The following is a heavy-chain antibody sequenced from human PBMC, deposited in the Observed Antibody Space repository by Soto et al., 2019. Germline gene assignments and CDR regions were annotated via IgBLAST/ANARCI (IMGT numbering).Heavy chain of an antibody. Sequence: GASVKVSCKASGYTFTSYGISWVRQAPGQGLEWMGWISAYNGNTNYAQKLQGRVTMTTDTSTSTAYMELRSLRSDDTAVYYCARVEQSAGIGTFDYCGQGTLVTVSS. CDR3: ARVEQSAGIGTFDY. D-gene: IGHD1-1*01. CDR1: GYTFTSYG. CDR2: ISAYNGNT. V-gene: IGHV1-18*01. J-gene: IGHJ4*02.